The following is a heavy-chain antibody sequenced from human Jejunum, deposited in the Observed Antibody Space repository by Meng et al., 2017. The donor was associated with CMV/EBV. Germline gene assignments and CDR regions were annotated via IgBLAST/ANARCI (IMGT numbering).Heavy chain of an antibody. CDR3: AGGDCTSGSCALDY. V-gene: IGHV3-66*01. CDR1: GFTVSSNY. Sequence: EVQLVESGGGLVQPGGSLKLACAASGFTVSSNYMSWVRQAPGKGLEWVSVIYSGGGTYYADSVKGRFIISRDNSKNTLYVQMNSLTGDDTAVYYCAGGDCTSGSCALDYWGRGTMVTVSS. J-gene: IGHJ4*02. CDR2: IYSGGGT. D-gene: IGHD2-15*01.